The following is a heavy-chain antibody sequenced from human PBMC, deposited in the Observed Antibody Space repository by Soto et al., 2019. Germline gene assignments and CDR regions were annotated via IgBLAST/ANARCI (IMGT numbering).Heavy chain of an antibody. V-gene: IGHV3-33*01. CDR3: ARDVLYCSSTSCYAAYYYYYYGMDV. Sequence: TGGSLRLSCAASGFTFSSYGMHWVRQAPGKGLEWVAVIWYDGSNKYYADSVKGRFTISRDNSKNTLYLQMNSLRAEDTAVYYCARDVLYCSSTSCYAAYYYYYYGMDVWGQGTTVTVSS. CDR1: GFTFSSYG. D-gene: IGHD2-2*01. CDR2: IWYDGSNK. J-gene: IGHJ6*02.